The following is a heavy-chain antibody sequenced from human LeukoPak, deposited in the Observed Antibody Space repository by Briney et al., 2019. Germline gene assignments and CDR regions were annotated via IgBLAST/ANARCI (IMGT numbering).Heavy chain of an antibody. V-gene: IGHV3-66*01. J-gene: IGHJ4*02. CDR3: AKDRGDCYDY. CDR1: GFTVSSNY. D-gene: IGHD2-21*01. Sequence: GGSLRLSCAASGFTVSSNYMSWVRQAPGKGLEWVSVIYSGGSTYYADSVKGRFTISRDNSKNTLFLQMNSLRPEDTAVYYCAKDRGDCYDYWGQGALVTVSS. CDR2: IYSGGST.